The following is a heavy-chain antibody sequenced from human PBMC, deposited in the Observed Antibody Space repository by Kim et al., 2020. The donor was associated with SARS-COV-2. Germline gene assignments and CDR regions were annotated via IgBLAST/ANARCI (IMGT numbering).Heavy chain of an antibody. Sequence: GGSLRLSCAASGFTFSSYSMNWVRQAPGKGLEWVSSISSSSSYIYYADSVKGRFTISRDNAKNSLYLQMNSLRAEDTAVYYCARDPAMVTSYYYYGKDVWGQGTTVTVSS. D-gene: IGHD5-18*01. V-gene: IGHV3-21*01. CDR2: ISSSSSYI. CDR3: ARDPAMVTSYYYYGKDV. CDR1: GFTFSSYS. J-gene: IGHJ6*02.